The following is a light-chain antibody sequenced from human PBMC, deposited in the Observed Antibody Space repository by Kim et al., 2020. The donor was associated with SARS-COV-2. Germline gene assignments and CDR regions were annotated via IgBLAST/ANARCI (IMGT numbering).Light chain of an antibody. CDR2: RDS. CDR1: NIGSKN. CDR3: QVWDSSSYV. Sequence: VALGQTARITCGGKNIGSKNVHWYQQKPGQAPVLVIYRDSNRPSGIPERFSGSNSGNTATLTISRAQAGDEADYYCQVWDSSSYVFGTGTKVTVL. V-gene: IGLV3-9*01. J-gene: IGLJ1*01.